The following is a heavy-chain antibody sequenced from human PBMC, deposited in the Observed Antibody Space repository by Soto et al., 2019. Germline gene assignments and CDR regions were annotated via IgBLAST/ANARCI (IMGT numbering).Heavy chain of an antibody. Sequence: GASVKVSCKASGYTSADFGISCVRQAPGQVLEWMGWVSGNNGASNPAPKVQGRITMTLDTSTGVSYMALRSLRSDDTAIYYCVRDQKYFRVNGNWFDSWGQGTLVTV. CDR1: GYTSADFG. V-gene: IGHV1-18*04. D-gene: IGHD2-2*01. CDR2: VSGNNGAS. CDR3: VRDQKYFRVNGNWFDS. J-gene: IGHJ5*01.